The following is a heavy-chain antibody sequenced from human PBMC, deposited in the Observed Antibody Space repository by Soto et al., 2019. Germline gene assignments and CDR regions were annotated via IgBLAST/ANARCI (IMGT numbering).Heavy chain of an antibody. CDR1: GYTFTSYD. D-gene: IGHD6-19*01. V-gene: IGHV1-8*01. Sequence: QVQLVQSGAEVKKPGASVKVSCKASGYTFTSYDINWVRQATGQGLEWMGWMNPNSGNTGYAQKFQGRVTMTRNTSINTAYRELGGLRSKTTAVYYGARERAVAGVDYFDYWAQGHLVPVSP. CDR3: ARERAVAGVDYFDY. J-gene: IGHJ4*02. CDR2: MNPNSGNT.